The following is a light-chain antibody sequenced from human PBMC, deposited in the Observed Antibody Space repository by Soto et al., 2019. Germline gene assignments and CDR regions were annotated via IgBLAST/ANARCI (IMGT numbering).Light chain of an antibody. V-gene: IGKV4-1*01. J-gene: IGKJ2*01. CDR2: WSS. CDR1: QSLFHSSNNRNY. CDR3: QQYFGAPPYT. Sequence: DIVMTQSPDSLAVSLGERATINGKSSQSLFHSSNNRNYLAWYQQKPGQPPKLLIYWSSTRESGVPDRFSGSGSGTDFTLNITSLQAEDVAVYFCQQYFGAPPYTFGQGTKLAIK.